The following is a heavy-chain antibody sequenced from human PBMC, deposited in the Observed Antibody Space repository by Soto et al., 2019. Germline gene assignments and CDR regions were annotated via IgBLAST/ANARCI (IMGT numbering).Heavy chain of an antibody. D-gene: IGHD3-22*01. J-gene: IGHJ4*02. CDR2: ISGSGGST. Sequence: EVQLLESGGDLVQPGGSLRLSCAASGFTFSNYAMSWVRQAPGKGLEWVSAISGSGGSTYYADSVKGRFTISXXXSKXXXXXXXXXXXXXXXXXXXXXXDPKGYYFDSSGYFNYXDSWGQGTLITVSS. CDR3: XXDPKGYYFDSSGYFNYXDS. CDR1: GFTFSNYA. V-gene: IGHV3-23*01.